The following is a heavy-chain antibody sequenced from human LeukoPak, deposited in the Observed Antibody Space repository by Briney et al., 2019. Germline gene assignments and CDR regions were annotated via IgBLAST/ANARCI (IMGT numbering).Heavy chain of an antibody. V-gene: IGHV3-23*01. J-gene: IGHJ4*02. CDR1: GFTFNGYA. D-gene: IGHD4-23*01. Sequence: GGSLRLSCAASGFTFNGYAMNWVRQAPGKGLEWVSAISDSGDNTYYADSVRGRFTISRDNAKNSLCLQMNSLRAEDTAVYYCAWGPNYGGNSGYFDYWGQGTLVTVSS. CDR2: ISDSGDNT. CDR3: AWGPNYGGNSGYFDY.